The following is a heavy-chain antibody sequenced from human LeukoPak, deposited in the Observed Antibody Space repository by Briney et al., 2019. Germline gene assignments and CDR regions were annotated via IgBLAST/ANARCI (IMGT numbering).Heavy chain of an antibody. V-gene: IGHV4-39*01. Sequence: AETLCLTCTASGCSISSSSYYWGWIRQPPGKGREWIGSIYYSGSTYYNPSLKSRVTICVDTSNNQFSLKLSSVTAADTAVYYCARPDDSSGYYSHDAFDIWGQGTMVTVSS. CDR2: IYYSGST. J-gene: IGHJ3*02. CDR3: ARPDDSSGYYSHDAFDI. CDR1: GCSISSSSYY. D-gene: IGHD3-22*01.